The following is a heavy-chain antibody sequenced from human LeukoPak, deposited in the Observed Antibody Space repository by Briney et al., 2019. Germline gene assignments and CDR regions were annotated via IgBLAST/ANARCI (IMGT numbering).Heavy chain of an antibody. D-gene: IGHD3-10*01. CDR1: GFTFSSYS. J-gene: IGHJ4*02. CDR2: ISSSSSYI. V-gene: IGHV3-21*01. Sequence: PGGSLRLSCAASGFTFSSYSMNWVRQAPEKGLEWVSSISSSSSYIYYADSVKGRFTISRDNAKNSLYLQMNSLRAEDTAVYYCARGDGSGSYYNQHPYYFDYWGQGTLVTVSS. CDR3: ARGDGSGSYYNQHPYYFDY.